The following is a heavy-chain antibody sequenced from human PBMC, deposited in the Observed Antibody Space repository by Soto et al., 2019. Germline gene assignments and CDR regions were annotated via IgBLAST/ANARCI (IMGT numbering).Heavy chain of an antibody. J-gene: IGHJ4*02. Sequence: GGSLRLSCAASGFTFSSYAMSWVRQAPGKGLEWVSAISGSGGSTYYADSVKGRFTISRDNSKNTLYLQMNSLRAEDTAVYYCAKDLLGLTFGGVYDPGRGQGTLVTVSS. CDR2: ISGSGGST. V-gene: IGHV3-23*01. CDR3: AKDLLGLTFGGVYDPG. CDR1: GFTFSSYA. D-gene: IGHD3-16*01.